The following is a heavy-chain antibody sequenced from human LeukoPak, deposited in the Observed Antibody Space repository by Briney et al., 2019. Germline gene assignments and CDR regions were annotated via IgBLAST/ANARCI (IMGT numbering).Heavy chain of an antibody. V-gene: IGHV4-31*01. CDR3: ARVYNFWSGYPRTHYYYMDV. D-gene: IGHD3-3*01. J-gene: IGHJ6*03. CDR1: GGSISSGGYY. CDR2: IYYSGST. Sequence: SETLSLTCTVSGGSISSGGYYWSWIRQHPGKGLEWIGYIYYSGSTYYNPSLKSPLTISVDTSKNQFSLKMSSVTAADTAVYYCARVYNFWSGYPRTHYYYMDVWGKGTTVTVSS.